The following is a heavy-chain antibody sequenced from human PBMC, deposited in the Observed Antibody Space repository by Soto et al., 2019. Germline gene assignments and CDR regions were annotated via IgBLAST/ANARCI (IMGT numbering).Heavy chain of an antibody. D-gene: IGHD6-6*01. CDR2: IYYSGST. CDR3: ARNPGIAARGAAFDI. V-gene: IGHV4-31*03. Sequence: QVQLQESGPGLVKPSQTLSLTCTVSGGSISIGGYYWSWIRQHPGKGREWIGYIYYSGSTYYNPSHKSRVTISVDTSKNQFSLKLSSVTAADTAVYYCARNPGIAARGAAFDIWGQGTMVTVSS. J-gene: IGHJ3*02. CDR1: GGSISIGGYY.